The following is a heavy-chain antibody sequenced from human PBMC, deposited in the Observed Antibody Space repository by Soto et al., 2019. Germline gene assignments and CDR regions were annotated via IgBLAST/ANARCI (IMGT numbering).Heavy chain of an antibody. V-gene: IGHV3-23*01. D-gene: IGHD3-3*01. CDR1: RFSFNTFA. CDR2: INGGVENT. J-gene: IGHJ1*01. CDR3: PKHSYYNFWSGHYYYSEF. Sequence: PGGSLRLSCVTSRFSFNTFAMSWVRQAPGKGLEWVSAINGGVENTYYADSVKVRFTISRDNSKNTLYLQMDSVRAEDTAVYYCPKHSYYNFWSGHYYYSEFWGQRTLVNDSS.